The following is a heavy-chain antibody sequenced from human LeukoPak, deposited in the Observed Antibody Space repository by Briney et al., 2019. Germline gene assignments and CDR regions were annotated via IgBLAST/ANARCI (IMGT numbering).Heavy chain of an antibody. V-gene: IGHV3-23*01. CDR2: ISGSGDRR. D-gene: IGHD5-12*01. J-gene: IGHJ4*02. CDR3: AKVAPIVAPLG. Sequence: PGGSLRLSCSASGFIFSDYVMNWVRQAPGKGLERVSGISGSGDRRYYAGSVKGRFTISRDNSKNMVYLHMDGLRAEDSALYYCAKVAPIVAPLGWGQGTLVTVSS. CDR1: GFIFSDYV.